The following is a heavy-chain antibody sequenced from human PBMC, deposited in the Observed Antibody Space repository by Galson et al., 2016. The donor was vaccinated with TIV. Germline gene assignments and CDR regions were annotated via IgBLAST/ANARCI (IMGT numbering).Heavy chain of an antibody. V-gene: IGHV4-38-2*01. CDR3: ARISLRGGSSAV. D-gene: IGHD2-15*01. Sequence: TLSLTCAVSGYSISSGYYWGWVRQPPGKGLEWLWNICHTETTYYNPSLESRVSISVDTSKNQFSLNLNSVTAADTAVYYCARISLRGGSSAVWGRGTTVTVSS. CDR2: ICHTETT. J-gene: IGHJ6*02. CDR1: GYSISSGYY.